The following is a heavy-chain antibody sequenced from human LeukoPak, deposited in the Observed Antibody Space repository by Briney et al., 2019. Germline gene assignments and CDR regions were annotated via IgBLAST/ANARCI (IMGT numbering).Heavy chain of an antibody. CDR2: IYYSGST. D-gene: IGHD3-10*01. Sequence: SETLSLTCTVSGGSISNGDHYWSWSRQHPGKGLEWSGHIYYSGSTYYNPSLKRRGIISVETCKNPFSLKLSSVTAAATAVYSCARLLSSWRESDCWGPRTLVTVSS. J-gene: IGHJ5*01. CDR1: GGSISNGDHY. V-gene: IGHV4-31*03. CDR3: ARLLSSWRESDC.